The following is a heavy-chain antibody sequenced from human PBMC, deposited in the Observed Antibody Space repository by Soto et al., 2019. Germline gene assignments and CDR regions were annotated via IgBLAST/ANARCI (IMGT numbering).Heavy chain of an antibody. CDR1: GFTVSSNY. J-gene: IGHJ5*02. V-gene: IGHV3-66*01. CDR2: IYSGGST. Sequence: GGSLRLSCAASGFTVSSNYMSWVRQAPGKGLEWVSVIYSGGSTYYADSVKGRFTISRDNSKNTLYLQMNSLRAEDTAVYYCARGRTGYWANWFDPWGQGTLVTVSS. CDR3: ARGRTGYWANWFDP. D-gene: IGHD3-9*01.